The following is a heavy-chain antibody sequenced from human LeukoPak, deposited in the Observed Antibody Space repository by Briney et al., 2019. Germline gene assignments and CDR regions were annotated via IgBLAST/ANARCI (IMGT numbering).Heavy chain of an antibody. D-gene: IGHD4-17*01. J-gene: IGHJ4*02. CDR3: AKEIWPTVTTPGRTYFDY. V-gene: IGHV3-49*04. CDR1: GFTFGDYA. CDR2: IRSKAYGGTT. Sequence: GGSLRLSCTASGFTFGDYAMSWVRQAPGKGLEWVSFIRSKAYGGTTEYAAPVKGRFTISRDDSKSIAYLQMNSLRAEDTAVYSCAKEIWPTVTTPGRTYFDYWGQGALVTVSS.